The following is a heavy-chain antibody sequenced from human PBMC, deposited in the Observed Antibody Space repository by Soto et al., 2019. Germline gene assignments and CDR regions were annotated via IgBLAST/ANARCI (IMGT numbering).Heavy chain of an antibody. CDR3: ARLDTGGFIRYFDN. J-gene: IGHJ4*02. V-gene: IGHV1-69*06. CDR2: IVPNIGTV. Sequence: QMQLVQSGAEVKKPGSSVKVSCKASGGTLTNFINYPINWVRQAPGQGLEWMGGIVPNIGTVNYAQKFQGRVTITADKSTGTAYMELSSLRSEDTALYYCARLDTGGFIRYFDNWGQGTLVTVSS. CDR1: GGTLTNFINYP. D-gene: IGHD2-8*02.